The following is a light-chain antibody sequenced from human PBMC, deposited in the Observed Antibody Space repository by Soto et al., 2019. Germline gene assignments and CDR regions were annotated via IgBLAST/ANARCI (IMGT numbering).Light chain of an antibody. V-gene: IGKV3-11*01. CDR2: DAS. CDR3: QQYGSSLTWT. Sequence: IVLTQSPATLSLSRGESTTLSCRSSQSVSSYLAWYQQKPGQAPRLLIYDASNRATGIPARFSGSGSGTDFTLTISSLQSEDFAVYFCQQYGSSLTWTFGQGTKVDIK. J-gene: IGKJ1*01. CDR1: QSVSSY.